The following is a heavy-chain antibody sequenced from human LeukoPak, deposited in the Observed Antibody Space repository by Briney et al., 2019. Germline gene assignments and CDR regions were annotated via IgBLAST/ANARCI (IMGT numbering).Heavy chain of an antibody. D-gene: IGHD3-10*02. Sequence: PSETLSLTCTVSGGSISSYYWGWIRQPPGKGLEWIGYIYYSGSTNYNPSLKSRVTISVDTSKNQFSLKLSSVTAADTAVYYCARRSVRVDAFDIWGQRTMVTVSS. CDR3: ARRSVRVDAFDI. CDR1: GGSISSYY. V-gene: IGHV4-59*08. J-gene: IGHJ3*02. CDR2: IYYSGST.